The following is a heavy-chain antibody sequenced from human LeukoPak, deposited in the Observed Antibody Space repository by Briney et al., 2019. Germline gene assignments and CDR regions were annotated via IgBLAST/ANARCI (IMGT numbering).Heavy chain of an antibody. Sequence: GGALRLSCSAPGFTFNSYSLNWVRPAPGEGVGWVSSLSDSSSYIYYADSVKGRFTFSRDNAKNSLYLQMNSLRAEDTGVYYCAREAVYSSGWYFYNGLDVWGQGTTVTVSS. D-gene: IGHD6-19*01. CDR2: LSDSSSYI. V-gene: IGHV3-21*01. CDR3: AREAVYSSGWYFYNGLDV. J-gene: IGHJ6*02. CDR1: GFTFNSYS.